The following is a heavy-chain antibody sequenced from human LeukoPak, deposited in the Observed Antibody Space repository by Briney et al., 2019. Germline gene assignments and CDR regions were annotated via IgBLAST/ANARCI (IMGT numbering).Heavy chain of an antibody. CDR3: ARDHLEPPYFDY. CDR1: GFTFSSYA. CDR2: ISYDGSNK. Sequence: PGGSLRLSCAASGFTFSSYAMHWVRQAPGKGLEWVAVISYDGSNKYYADSVKGRFTISRDNSKNTLYLQMNSLRAEDTAVYYCARDHLEPPYFDYWGQGTLVTVSS. J-gene: IGHJ4*02. D-gene: IGHD1-1*01. V-gene: IGHV3-30-3*01.